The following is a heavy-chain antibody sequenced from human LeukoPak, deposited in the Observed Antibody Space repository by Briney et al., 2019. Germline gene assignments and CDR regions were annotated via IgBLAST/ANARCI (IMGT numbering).Heavy chain of an antibody. J-gene: IGHJ4*02. D-gene: IGHD2-8*02. V-gene: IGHV4-30-2*01. CDR2: IYHSGST. CDR3: AGHHPRNTVDF. CDR1: GGSISSGGYS. Sequence: PSQTLSLTCAVSGGSISSGGYSWSWIRQPPGKGLEWIGYIYHSGSTYYNPSLKSRVTISLDTSKNQFSLKLSSVTAADTAVYYCAGHHPRNTVDFWGQGTLVTVSS.